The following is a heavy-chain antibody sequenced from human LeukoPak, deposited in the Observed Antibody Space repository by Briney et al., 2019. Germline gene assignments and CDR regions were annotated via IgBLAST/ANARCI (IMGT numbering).Heavy chain of an antibody. D-gene: IGHD3-22*01. CDR2: IIPIFGTA. J-gene: IGHJ4*02. V-gene: IGHV1-69*05. CDR3: ASSKYYYDSSGYYYFDY. Sequence: SVKVSCKASGGTFSSYAISWVGQAPGQGLEWMGRIIPIFGTANYAQKFQGRVTIITDESTSTAYVELSSLRSEDTAVYYCASSKYYYDSSGYYYFDYWGQGTLVTVSS. CDR1: GGTFSSYA.